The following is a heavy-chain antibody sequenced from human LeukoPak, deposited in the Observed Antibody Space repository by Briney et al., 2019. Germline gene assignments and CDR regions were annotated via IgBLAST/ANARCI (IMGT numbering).Heavy chain of an antibody. D-gene: IGHD3-10*01. V-gene: IGHV3-15*01. CDR2: IRSKTDGGTT. Sequence: GGSLRLSCAASGFTFSNAWMTWVRQAPGKGLEWIGHIRSKTDGGTTDYEAPVKGRFTISRDDSKNTLYLQMNSLRTEDTAVYYCTAPYYYGSGSYYGWGQGTLVTVSS. CDR1: GFTFSNAW. CDR3: TAPYYYGSGSYYG. J-gene: IGHJ4*02.